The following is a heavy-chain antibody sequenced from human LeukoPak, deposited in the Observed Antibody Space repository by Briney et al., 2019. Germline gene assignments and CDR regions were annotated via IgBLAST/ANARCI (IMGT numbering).Heavy chain of an antibody. CDR3: ARDPDSSSWYYWFDP. CDR2: ISSSSSSYI. CDR1: GFTFSSYS. Sequence: GGSLRLSCAASGFTFSSYSMNWVRQAPGKGLEWVSSISSSSSSYIYYADSVKGRFTISRDNAKNSLYLQMNSLRAEDTAVYYCARDPDSSSWYYWFDPWGQGTLVTVSS. V-gene: IGHV3-21*01. J-gene: IGHJ5*02. D-gene: IGHD6-13*01.